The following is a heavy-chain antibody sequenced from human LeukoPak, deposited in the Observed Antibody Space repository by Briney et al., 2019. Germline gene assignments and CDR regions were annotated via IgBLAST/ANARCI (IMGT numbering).Heavy chain of an antibody. V-gene: IGHV3-11*04. Sequence: GGSLRLSCAASGFTFSDYYMSWIRQAPGKGLEWVSYISSSGSTIYYADSVKGRFTISRDNAKNTLYLQMNSLRAEDTAVYYCAGVSTTVTTHPSDYWGQGTLVTVSS. CDR3: AGVSTTVTTHPSDY. CDR2: ISSSGSTI. CDR1: GFTFSDYY. J-gene: IGHJ4*02. D-gene: IGHD4-11*01.